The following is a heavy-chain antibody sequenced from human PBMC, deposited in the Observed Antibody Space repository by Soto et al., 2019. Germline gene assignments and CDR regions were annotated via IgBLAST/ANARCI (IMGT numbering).Heavy chain of an antibody. CDR2: ISAYNGNT. D-gene: IGHD3-22*01. CDR3: AIYRPQYYYDSSVPSVLDY. V-gene: IGHV1-18*01. CDR1: GYTFTSYG. Sequence: ASVKVSCKASGYTFTSYGISWVRQAPGQGLEWMGWISAYNGNTNYAQKLQGRVTMTTDTSTSTAYMELRSLRSDDTAVYYCAIYRPQYYYDSSVPSVLDYLGQGTLVTVSS. J-gene: IGHJ4*02.